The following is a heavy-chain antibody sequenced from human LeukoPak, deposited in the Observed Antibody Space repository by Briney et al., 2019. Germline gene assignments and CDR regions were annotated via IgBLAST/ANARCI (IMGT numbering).Heavy chain of an antibody. Sequence: GGSLRLSCAASGFTFSSYTMHWIRQAPGKGLEWVSSISGSNSYIFYADSVKGRFTVSRDNAKDSLYLQMNSLRAEDTAVYYCARESDSYYDSTGYYGYWGQGTLVTVSS. CDR1: GFTFSSYT. CDR3: ARESDSYYDSTGYYGY. CDR2: ISGSNSYI. V-gene: IGHV3-21*04. J-gene: IGHJ4*02. D-gene: IGHD3-22*01.